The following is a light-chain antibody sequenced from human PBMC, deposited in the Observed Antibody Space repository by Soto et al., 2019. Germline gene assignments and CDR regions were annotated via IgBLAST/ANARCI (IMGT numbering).Light chain of an antibody. CDR2: KVS. CDR3: MQATQSTWT. Sequence: DIVMTQTPLSSPVTLGQAASISCRSSQSLVHSDGNTYLSWFHQRPGQPPRLLIYKVSDRFSGVPERFIGSGAGTDFTLTISRVEAEDVGLYYCMQATQSTWTFGQGTKVEIK. CDR1: QSLVHSDGNTY. V-gene: IGKV2-24*01. J-gene: IGKJ1*01.